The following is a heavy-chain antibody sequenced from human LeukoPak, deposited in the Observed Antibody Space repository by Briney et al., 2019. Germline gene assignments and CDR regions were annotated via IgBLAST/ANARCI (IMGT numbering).Heavy chain of an antibody. CDR2: IIPIFGTA. D-gene: IGHD5-12*01. J-gene: IGHJ4*02. CDR1: GGTFSSYA. Sequence: ASVNVSCKASGGTFSSYAISWVRQAPGQGLEWMGGIIPIFGTANYAQKFQGRVTITADESTSTAYMELSSLGSEDTAVYYCARGHNGYGDYWGQGTLVTVSS. V-gene: IGHV1-69*13. CDR3: ARGHNGYGDY.